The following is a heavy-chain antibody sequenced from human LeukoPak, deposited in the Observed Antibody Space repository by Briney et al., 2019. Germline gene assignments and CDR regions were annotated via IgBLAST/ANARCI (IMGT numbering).Heavy chain of an antibody. CDR1: DYSINSGYY. D-gene: IGHD1-1*01. J-gene: IGHJ5*02. CDR3: ARTGSSRSLFDR. CDR2: IFHSGST. Sequence: PSETLSLTCTVSDYSINSGYYWGWIRQPPGRGLEWIASIFHSGSTYYNPSLKSRVTSSVDTSKNQFSLKLSYVTAADTAVYYCARTGSSRSLFDRWGQGTLVTVSS. V-gene: IGHV4-38-2*02.